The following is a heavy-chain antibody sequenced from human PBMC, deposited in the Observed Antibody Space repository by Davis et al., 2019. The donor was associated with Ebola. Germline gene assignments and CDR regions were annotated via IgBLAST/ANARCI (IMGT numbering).Heavy chain of an antibody. V-gene: IGHV5-51*01. Sequence: GESLKISCKGSGYSFTTYWIAWVRQPPAKGLEWMGIIYPGDSDTRYSPSFEGQVTISVDRSISTAYLQWSSLKASDTAMYYCARLGSGSYYNVESWFDPWGQGTLVTVSS. J-gene: IGHJ5*02. CDR2: IYPGDSDT. D-gene: IGHD3-10*01. CDR3: ARLGSGSYYNVESWFDP. CDR1: GYSFTTYW.